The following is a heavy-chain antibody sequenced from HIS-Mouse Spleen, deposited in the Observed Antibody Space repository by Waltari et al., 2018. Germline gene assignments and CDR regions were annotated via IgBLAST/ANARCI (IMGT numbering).Heavy chain of an antibody. Sequence: QVQLVQSGAEVKKPGASVKVSCKASGYTFTSYDINWVRQATGQGLEWMEWMNPNRGNTGYAQKFKGRVTMTRNTSISTAYMELSSLRSEDTAVYYCARGHDYSNYFDYWGQGTLVTVSS. CDR2: MNPNRGNT. CDR1: GYTFTSYD. V-gene: IGHV1-8*01. CDR3: ARGHDYSNYFDY. J-gene: IGHJ4*02. D-gene: IGHD4-4*01.